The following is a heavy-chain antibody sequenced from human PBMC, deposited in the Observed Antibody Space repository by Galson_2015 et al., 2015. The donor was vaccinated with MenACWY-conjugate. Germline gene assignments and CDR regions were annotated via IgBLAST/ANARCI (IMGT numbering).Heavy chain of an antibody. CDR1: GYTFTNSF. CDR2: LNPDTGAA. D-gene: IGHD2-2*01. J-gene: IGHJ4*02. Sequence: SVKVSCKASGYTFTNSFIHWLRQAPGQGLEWMGILNPDTGAATFPQLLLDRVAMTRDTSTSPAYMELISLTSADTAVHYCATQQEGCCSPNSCFSPYSSSWYHSFCDQWGEGTLITVSS. V-gene: IGHV1-46*01. CDR3: ATQQEGCCSPNSCFSPYSSSWYHSFCDQ.